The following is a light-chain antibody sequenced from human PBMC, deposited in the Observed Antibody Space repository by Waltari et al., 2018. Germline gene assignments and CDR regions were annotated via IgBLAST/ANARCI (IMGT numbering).Light chain of an antibody. CDR2: AAS. CDR1: QSVGRS. Sequence: EIVLTQSPGPLSLSPGERATLSCRASQSVGRSLAWYQQKPGQAPRLLIYAASSRATGIPDRFSGSGSGTDFSLTISRLEPEDFAVYYCQKYVSLPATFGQGTKVEIK. CDR3: QKYVSLPAT. J-gene: IGKJ1*01. V-gene: IGKV3-20*01.